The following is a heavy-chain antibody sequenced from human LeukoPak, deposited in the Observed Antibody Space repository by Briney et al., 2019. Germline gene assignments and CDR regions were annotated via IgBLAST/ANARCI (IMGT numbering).Heavy chain of an antibody. CDR1: GDSVSSKSAA. V-gene: IGHV6-1*01. CDR2: TYYRSKWNY. J-gene: IGHJ5*02. CDR3: ARDPVWGSA. Sequence: SQTLSLTCAISGDSVSSKSAAWNWIRKSPSRGLEWLGRTYYRSKWNYEYAASVKSRITIRPDTSKNQFSLQLNSVTPEDTAVYYCARDPVWGSAWGQGTLVTVPS. D-gene: IGHD7-27*01.